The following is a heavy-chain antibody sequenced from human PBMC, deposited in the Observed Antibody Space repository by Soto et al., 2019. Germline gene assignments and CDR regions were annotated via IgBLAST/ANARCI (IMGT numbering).Heavy chain of an antibody. CDR3: ARVQPGFTMVRGVTKALDYYYYGMDV. CDR1: GFTFSVYA. J-gene: IGHJ6*02. V-gene: IGHV3-23*01. CDR2: VTANGGST. D-gene: IGHD3-10*01. Sequence: GGSLRLSCAATGFTFSVYAMTWVRQAPGKGLEWVSAVTANGGSTYSADSVKGQVTISADKSISTAYLQWSRLKASDTAMYYCARVQPGFTMVRGVTKALDYYYYGMDVWGQGTTVTVSS.